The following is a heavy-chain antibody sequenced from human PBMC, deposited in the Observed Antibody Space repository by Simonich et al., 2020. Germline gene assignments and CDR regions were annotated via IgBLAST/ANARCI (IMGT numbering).Heavy chain of an antibody. V-gene: IGHV3-33*01. CDR2: IWYDGSNK. CDR1: GFTFSSYG. Sequence: QVQLVESGGGVVQPGRSLRLSCAASGFTFSSYGMHWVRLAPGKGLEWVAVIWYDGSNKYYADSVKGRFTISRDNSKNTLYLQMNSLRAEDTAVYYCARDRYCSGGSCYYFDYWGQGTLVTVSS. J-gene: IGHJ4*02. D-gene: IGHD2-15*01. CDR3: ARDRYCSGGSCYYFDY.